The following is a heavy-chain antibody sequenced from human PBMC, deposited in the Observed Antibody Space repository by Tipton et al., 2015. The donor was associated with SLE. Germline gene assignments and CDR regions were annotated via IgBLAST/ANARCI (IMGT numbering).Heavy chain of an antibody. D-gene: IGHD5-12*01. V-gene: IGHV4-38-2*02. CDR3: ARYARGYSGYEGFDY. Sequence: TLSLTCTVSGYSISSGYYWGWIRQPPGKGLEWIGEINHSGSTNYNPSLKSRVTISVDTSKNQFSLKLSSVTAADTAVYYCARYARGYSGYEGFDYWGQGTLVTVSS. CDR1: GYSISSGYY. J-gene: IGHJ4*02. CDR2: INHSGST.